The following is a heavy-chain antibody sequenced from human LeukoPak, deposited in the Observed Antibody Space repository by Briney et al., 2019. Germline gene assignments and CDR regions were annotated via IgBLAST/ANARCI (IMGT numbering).Heavy chain of an antibody. D-gene: IGHD2/OR15-2a*01. CDR3: AKGSTSYDA. J-gene: IGHJ5*02. Sequence: GGSLRLSCAASGFTFSSYGMHWVRQAPGKGLEWVTFIRYDGTNKYYADSVKGRFTISRDNSKDTLYLQMNSLTPEDTAIYYCAKGSTSYDAWGQGTLVTVSS. CDR1: GFTFSSYG. V-gene: IGHV3-30*02. CDR2: IRYDGTNK.